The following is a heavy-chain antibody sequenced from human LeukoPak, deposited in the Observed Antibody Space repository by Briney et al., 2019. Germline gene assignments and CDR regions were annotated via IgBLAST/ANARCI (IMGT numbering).Heavy chain of an antibody. CDR2: IFHTGST. Sequence: SETLSLTCTVSGDSISSGGHYWNWLRQRPGKGLEWIGYIFHTGSTYYNPSLRSRVTISVDTSKNQFSLKLSSVTAPDTAVYYCARSPGIWNEYGRLEYWGQGALVTVSS. D-gene: IGHD1-1*01. J-gene: IGHJ4*02. CDR1: GDSISSGGHY. V-gene: IGHV4-31*03. CDR3: ARSPGIWNEYGRLEY.